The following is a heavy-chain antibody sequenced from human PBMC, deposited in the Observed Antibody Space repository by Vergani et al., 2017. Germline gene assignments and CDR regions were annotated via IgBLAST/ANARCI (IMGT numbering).Heavy chain of an antibody. CDR2: ISYDGSNK. Sequence: QVQLVESGGGVVQPGRSLRLSCAASGFTFSSYAMHWVRQAPGKGLEWVAVISYDGSNKYYADSVKGRFTISRDNSKNKLYLQMNSLRAEDTAVYYCARDPNWNYRFDYWGQGTLVTVSS. CDR3: ARDPNWNYRFDY. J-gene: IGHJ4*02. D-gene: IGHD1-7*01. V-gene: IGHV3-30*04. CDR1: GFTFSSYA.